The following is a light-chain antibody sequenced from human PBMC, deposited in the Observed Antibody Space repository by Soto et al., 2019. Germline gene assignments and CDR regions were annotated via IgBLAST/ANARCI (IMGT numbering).Light chain of an antibody. CDR2: DAS. V-gene: IGKV1-39*01. Sequence: DIQMTQSPSSLSASVGDRVTITCRASQSISRYLNWYQQKPGKAPKLLIYDASSLYGGVPLRFSGSGSGTEFTLTITSLQPDDSATYYCLQYSGSSYTFGQGTRLEIK. CDR1: QSISRY. J-gene: IGKJ5*01. CDR3: LQYSGSSYT.